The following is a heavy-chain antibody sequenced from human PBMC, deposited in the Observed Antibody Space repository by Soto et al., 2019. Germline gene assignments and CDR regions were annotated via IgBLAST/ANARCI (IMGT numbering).Heavy chain of an antibody. CDR3: ARAPVSNEKGDV. V-gene: IGHV3-21*01. D-gene: IGHD1-1*01. J-gene: IGHJ6*02. CDR1: GFTFSSYS. Sequence: ESGGGLVKPGGSLRLSCAASGFTFSSYSMNWVRQAPGKGLEWVSSISSSSSYIYYADSVKGRFTISRDNAKNSLYLQMNSLRAEDTAVYYCARAPVSNEKGDVWGQGTTVTVSS. CDR2: ISSSSSYI.